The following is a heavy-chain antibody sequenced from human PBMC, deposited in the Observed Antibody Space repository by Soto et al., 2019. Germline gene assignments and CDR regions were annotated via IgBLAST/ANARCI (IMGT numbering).Heavy chain of an antibody. J-gene: IGHJ4*02. D-gene: IGHD3-9*01. V-gene: IGHV1-69*13. CDR3: AREGDTIHQAFDY. CDR2: IIPIFGTA. CDR1: GGTFSSYA. Sequence: SVKVSCKASGGTFSSYAISWVRQAPGQGLEWMGGIIPIFGTANYAQKFQGRVTITADESTSTAYMELSSLRSEDTAVYYCAREGDTIHQAFDYWGQGTLVTVSS.